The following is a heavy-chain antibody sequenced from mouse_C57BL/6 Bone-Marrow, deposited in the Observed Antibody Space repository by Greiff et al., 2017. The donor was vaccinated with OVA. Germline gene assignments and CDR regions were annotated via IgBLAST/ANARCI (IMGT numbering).Heavy chain of an antibody. CDR3: ARPITTDFDY. CDR2: IDPNSGGT. Sequence: QVQLQQPGAELVKPGASVKLSCKASGYTFTSYWMHWVKQRPGRGLEWIGRIDPNSGGTKYNEKFKSKATLTVDKPSSTAYMQISSLTSEDSAVDYCARPITTDFDYWGQGTTLTVSS. V-gene: IGHV1-72*01. D-gene: IGHD1-1*01. CDR1: GYTFTSYW. J-gene: IGHJ2*01.